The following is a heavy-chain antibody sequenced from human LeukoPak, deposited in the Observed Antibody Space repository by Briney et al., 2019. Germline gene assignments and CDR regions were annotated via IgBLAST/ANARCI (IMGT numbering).Heavy chain of an antibody. J-gene: IGHJ4*02. CDR2: IYTSGST. CDR3: ARVGSSNSHYDY. V-gene: IGHV4-4*07. Sequence: NPSETPSLTCTVSGGSISSYYWSWIRQPAGKGLEWIGRIYTSGSTNYNPSLKSRVTMSVDTSKNQFSLKLSSVTAADTAVYYCARVGSSNSHYDYWGPGTLVTVSS. D-gene: IGHD3-10*01. CDR1: GGSISSYY.